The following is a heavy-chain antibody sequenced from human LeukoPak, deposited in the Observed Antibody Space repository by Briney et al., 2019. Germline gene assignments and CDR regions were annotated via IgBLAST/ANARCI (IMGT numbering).Heavy chain of an antibody. CDR2: ISWNSGSI. V-gene: IGHV3-9*01. D-gene: IGHD4-23*01. CDR3: AKAERWSDGGTYFDY. Sequence: GGSLRLSCAASGFTFDDYAMHWVRQAPGKGLEWVSGISWNSGSIGYADSVKGRFTISRDNAKNSLYLQINSLRAEDTALYYCAKAERWSDGGTYFDYWGQGTLVTLSS. CDR1: GFTFDDYA. J-gene: IGHJ4*02.